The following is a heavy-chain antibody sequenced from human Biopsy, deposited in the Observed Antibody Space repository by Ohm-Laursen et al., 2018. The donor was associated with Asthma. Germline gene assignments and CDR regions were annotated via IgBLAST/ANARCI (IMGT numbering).Heavy chain of an antibody. J-gene: IGHJ3*01. D-gene: IGHD6-13*01. CDR1: NGSISSNFYY. CDR2: IHKNGIG. V-gene: IGHV4-39*01. Sequence: GTLSLTCTVSNGSISSNFYYWGWIRQPPGKGLEWVGSIHKNGIGYYKSSLKSRLTISVDTSKNQFSLKVTSVTAADTTVYYCARQKLAAAEGPFDLWGQGTMVTVSS. CDR3: ARQKLAAAEGPFDL.